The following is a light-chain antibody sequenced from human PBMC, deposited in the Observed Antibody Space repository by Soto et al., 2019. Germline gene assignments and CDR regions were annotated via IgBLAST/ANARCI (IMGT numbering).Light chain of an antibody. CDR3: TSYTSSSTVL. V-gene: IGLV2-14*01. CDR2: DVS. CDR1: SSDVGGYNY. J-gene: IGLJ3*02. Sequence: QSALTQPASVSGSPGQSITISCTGTSSDVGGYNYVSWYQQHPGKAPKLMIYDVSNRPSGISNRFSGSKSGNTASLTIFGRQAEDEADYYCTSYTSSSTVLFGGGTKVTVL.